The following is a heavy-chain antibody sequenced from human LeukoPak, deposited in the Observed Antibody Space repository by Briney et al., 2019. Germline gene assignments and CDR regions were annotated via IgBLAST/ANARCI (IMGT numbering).Heavy chain of an antibody. D-gene: IGHD3-3*01. Sequence: GASVKVSCKASGGTFSSYAISWVRQAPGQGLEWMGWISAYNGNTNYAQKLQGRVTMTTDTSTSTAYMELRSLRSDDTAVYYCARQRITIFGVVNRRYYFDYWGQGTLVTVSS. CDR1: GGTFSSYA. CDR3: ARQRITIFGVVNRRYYFDY. J-gene: IGHJ4*02. V-gene: IGHV1-18*01. CDR2: ISAYNGNT.